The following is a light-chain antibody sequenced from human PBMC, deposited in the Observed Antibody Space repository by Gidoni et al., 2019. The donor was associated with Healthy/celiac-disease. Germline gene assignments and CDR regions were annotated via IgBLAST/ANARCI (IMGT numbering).Light chain of an antibody. CDR3: SSYTSSSTVV. Sequence: QSALTQPDSVSGSPGQSITISCTGTSSDVGGYSYVSWYQQHPGKAPNLMIYEVSNRPSGVSNRFSGSKSGNTASLTISGLQAEDEADYYCSSYTSSSTVVFGGGTKLTVL. V-gene: IGLV2-14*01. CDR2: EVS. J-gene: IGLJ2*01. CDR1: SSDVGGYSY.